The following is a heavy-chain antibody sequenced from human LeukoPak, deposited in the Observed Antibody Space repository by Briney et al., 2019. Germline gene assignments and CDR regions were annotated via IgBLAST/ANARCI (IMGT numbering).Heavy chain of an antibody. Sequence: SETLSLTCTVSGGSISSHYWSWIRQPPGKGLEWIGYIYYSGSTNYNPSLKSRVTISVDTSKNQFSLKLSSVTAADTAVYYCARAPMGDLFDPWGQGTLVTVSS. J-gene: IGHJ5*02. CDR3: ARAPMGDLFDP. CDR2: IYYSGST. CDR1: GGSISSHY. D-gene: IGHD3-16*01. V-gene: IGHV4-59*11.